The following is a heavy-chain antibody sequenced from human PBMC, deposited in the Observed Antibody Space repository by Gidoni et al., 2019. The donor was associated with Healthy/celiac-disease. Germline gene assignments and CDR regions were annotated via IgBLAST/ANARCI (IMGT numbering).Heavy chain of an antibody. D-gene: IGHD3-3*01. Sequence: QLQLQESGSGLVKPSQTLSLTCAVSGGSISSGGYSWSWLRQPPGKGLELIGYIYHSGSTYYNPSLKSRVTISVDRSKNQFSLKLSSVTAADTAVYYCARDRVSGYDFWSGYYTHDAFDIWGQGTMVTVSS. J-gene: IGHJ3*02. CDR3: ARDRVSGYDFWSGYYTHDAFDI. CDR2: IYHSGST. CDR1: GGSISSGGYS. V-gene: IGHV4-30-2*01.